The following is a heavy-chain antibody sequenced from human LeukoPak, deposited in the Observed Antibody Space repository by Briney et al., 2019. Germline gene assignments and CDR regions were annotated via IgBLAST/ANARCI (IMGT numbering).Heavy chain of an antibody. Sequence: GGSLRLSCAASGFTFSSYSMNWVRQAPGEGLEWVSSISSSSSYIYYADSVKGRFTISRDNAKNSLYLQMNSLRAEDTAVYYCARDRSSSWYPEVWGKGTTVTVSS. CDR3: ARDRSSSWYPEV. CDR1: GFTFSSYS. CDR2: ISSSSSYI. D-gene: IGHD6-13*01. J-gene: IGHJ6*04. V-gene: IGHV3-21*01.